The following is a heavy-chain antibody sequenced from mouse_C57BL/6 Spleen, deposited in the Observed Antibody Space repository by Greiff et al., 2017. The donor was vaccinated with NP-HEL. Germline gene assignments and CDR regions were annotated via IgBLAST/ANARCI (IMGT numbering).Heavy chain of an antibody. CDR3: ARLRSPLDY. CDR2: IYPRSGNT. J-gene: IGHJ2*01. V-gene: IGHV1-81*01. Sequence: QVQLQQSGAELARPGASVKLSCTASGYTFTSYGISWVKQRPGQGLEWIGEIYPRSGNTYYNEKFKGKATLTADKSSSTAYMELRSLTSEDSAGYFCARLRSPLDYWGQGTTLTVSS. CDR1: GYTFTSYG.